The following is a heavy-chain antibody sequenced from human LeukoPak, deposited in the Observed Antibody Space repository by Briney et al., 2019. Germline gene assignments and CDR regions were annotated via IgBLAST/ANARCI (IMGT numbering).Heavy chain of an antibody. Sequence: ASMTVSCKASGYTFTSYDFNWVRQATGQRPEWMGWMSPNSGDTGYAQKFQDRVTMTRNTSISTAYMELSSLRSDDTAVYYCARGPPNWGYDYWGPGTLVTVSS. CDR2: MSPNSGDT. CDR1: GYTFTSYD. D-gene: IGHD7-27*01. V-gene: IGHV1-8*01. J-gene: IGHJ4*02. CDR3: ARGPPNWGYDY.